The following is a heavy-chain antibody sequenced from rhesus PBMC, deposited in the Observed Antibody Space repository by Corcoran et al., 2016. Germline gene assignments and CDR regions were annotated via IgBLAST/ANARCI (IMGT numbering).Heavy chain of an antibody. V-gene: IGHV4-80*01. CDR2: INGNSGST. D-gene: IGHD1-20*01. J-gene: IGHJ2*01. CDR1: GGSFSSYW. Sequence: QVQLQESGPGLVKPSETLSLTCAVSGGSFSSYWWSWIRQPPGKGLEWIGKINGNSGSTNYNPSFKSRVTVTKDATKNQFCLNLSAVTAADTAVYDGARGYSWNNVGWYFDLWGPGTPITISS. CDR3: ARGYSWNNVGWYFDL.